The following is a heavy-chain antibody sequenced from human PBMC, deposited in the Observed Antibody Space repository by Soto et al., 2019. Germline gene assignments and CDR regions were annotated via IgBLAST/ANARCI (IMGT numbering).Heavy chain of an antibody. CDR3: ARDSLDSSGNFMRHPDAFDI. CDR2: IYYSGYT. CDR1: GASIXXXXXX. D-gene: IGHD3-22*01. V-gene: IGHV4-31*03. Sequence: QVQLQESGPXLVKPSXXXXXXXTVSGASIXXXXXXXXXXXXXXXXGLEWIGYIYYSGYTYYNPSLKSRVTILIDTSKNQFSLQLSSVTVADTAVYFCARDSLDSSGNFMRHPDAFDIWGQGTVVAVSS. J-gene: IGHJ3*02.